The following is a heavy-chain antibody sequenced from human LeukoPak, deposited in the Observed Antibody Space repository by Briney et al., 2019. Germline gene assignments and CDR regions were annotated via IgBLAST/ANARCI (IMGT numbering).Heavy chain of an antibody. CDR3: ARDSYGSGSYANDY. D-gene: IGHD3-10*01. Sequence: ASVKVSCKASGYTFTGYYMHRVRQAPGQGLEWMGWINPNSGGTNYAQKFQGRVTMTRDTSISTAYMELSRLRSDDTAVYYCARDSYGSGSYANDYWGQGTLVTVSS. J-gene: IGHJ4*02. CDR2: INPNSGGT. CDR1: GYTFTGYY. V-gene: IGHV1-2*02.